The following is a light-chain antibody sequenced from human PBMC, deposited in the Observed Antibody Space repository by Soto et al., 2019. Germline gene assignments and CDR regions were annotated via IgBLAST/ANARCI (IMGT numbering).Light chain of an antibody. CDR3: SSYAGSNNLV. Sequence: SALTQPRSVSGSPGQSVTISCTGTSSDIGGYNYVSWYQQHPGKAPKFVIYEVSKRPSGVPDRFSGSKSGNTASLTVSGLQAEDEADYYCSSYAGSNNLVFGTGTKVTVL. CDR2: EVS. J-gene: IGLJ1*01. CDR1: SSDIGGYNY. V-gene: IGLV2-8*01.